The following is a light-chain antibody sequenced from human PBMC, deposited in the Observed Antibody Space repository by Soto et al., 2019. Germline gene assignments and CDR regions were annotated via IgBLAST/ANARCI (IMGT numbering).Light chain of an antibody. CDR1: QSISSW. Sequence: DIPMTQSPSTLSASVGDRVTITCRASQSISSWLAWYQQKPGKAPKLLIYAASTLQSGVPSRFSGSGSGTDFTLTISCLQSEDFATYHCQQYYSYPFTFGQGTRLEI. V-gene: IGKV1-5*01. CDR3: QQYYSYPFT. J-gene: IGKJ5*01. CDR2: AAS.